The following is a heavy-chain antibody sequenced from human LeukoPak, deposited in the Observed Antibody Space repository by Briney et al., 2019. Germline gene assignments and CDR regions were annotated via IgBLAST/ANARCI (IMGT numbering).Heavy chain of an antibody. CDR1: GFTFSSYA. D-gene: IGHD3-3*01. CDR2: ISYDGSNK. V-gene: IGHV3-30-3*01. J-gene: IGHJ4*02. Sequence: GGSLRLSCAASGFTFSSYAMHWVRQAPGKGLEWEAVISYDGSNKYYADSVKGRFTISRDNSKNTLYLQMNSLRAEDTAVYYCARDPHYDFWSGYYPTGYFDYWGQGTLVTVSS. CDR3: ARDPHYDFWSGYYPTGYFDY.